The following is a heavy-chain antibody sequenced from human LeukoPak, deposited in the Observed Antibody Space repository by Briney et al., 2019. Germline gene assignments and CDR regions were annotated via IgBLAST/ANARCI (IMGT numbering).Heavy chain of an antibody. CDR2: IYSGGST. CDR1: GFTVSSNY. Sequence: GGSLRLSCAASGFTVSSNYMSWVRQAPGKGLEWVSVIYSGGSTYYADSVKGRFTISRDNAKNSLYLQMNSLRDEDTAVYYCARARSGYSLFDYWGQGTLVTVSS. D-gene: IGHD3-22*01. CDR3: ARARSGYSLFDY. J-gene: IGHJ4*02. V-gene: IGHV3-66*01.